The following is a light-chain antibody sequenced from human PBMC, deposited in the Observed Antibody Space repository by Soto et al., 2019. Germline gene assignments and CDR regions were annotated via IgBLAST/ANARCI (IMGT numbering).Light chain of an antibody. CDR3: QQYGSSPT. CDR1: QSVSSSD. V-gene: IGKV3-20*01. CDR2: GAS. J-gene: IGKJ5*01. Sequence: IVLTQSPGTLSLSPGEGATLSCRASQSVSSSDLAWYQQKLGQAPRLLIYGASRRATGVPDRFSGSGSGTDFTLTISRLEPEDFAVYYCQQYGSSPTFGQGTRLEIK.